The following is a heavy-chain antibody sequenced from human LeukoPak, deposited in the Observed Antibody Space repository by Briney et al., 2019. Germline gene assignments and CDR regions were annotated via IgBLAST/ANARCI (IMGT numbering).Heavy chain of an antibody. CDR3: ARDSRGIYCSSTSCYKDRNWFDP. CDR1: GYTFTSYG. J-gene: IGHJ5*02. CDR2: ISAYNGNT. V-gene: IGHV1-18*01. Sequence: ASVKVSCKASGYTFTSYGISWVRQAPGQGLEWMGWISAYNGNTSYAQKLQGRVTMTTDTSTSTAYMELRSLRSDDTAVYYCARDSRGIYCSSTSCYKDRNWFDPWGQGTLVTVSS. D-gene: IGHD2-2*02.